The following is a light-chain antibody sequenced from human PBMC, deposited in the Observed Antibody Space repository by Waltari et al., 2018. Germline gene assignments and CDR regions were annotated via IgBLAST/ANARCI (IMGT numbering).Light chain of an antibody. CDR2: EVT. J-gene: IGLJ2*01. Sequence: QSALTQPASVSGSPGQSITISCTGTSDDIGNYRYVSWYQQHSGRAPKLILYEVTNRPSGFSARFSGSKSGSTASLTLSGLQTEDEADYYCAAYASANTLLFGGGTQLTVL. CDR3: AAYASANTLL. V-gene: IGLV2-14*01. CDR1: SDDIGNYRY.